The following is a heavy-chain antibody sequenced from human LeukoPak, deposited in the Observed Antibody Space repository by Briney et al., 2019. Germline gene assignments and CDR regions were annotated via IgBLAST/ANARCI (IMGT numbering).Heavy chain of an antibody. CDR3: TTLRRLRLWLVPSVVLNDY. CDR1: GFTFSNAW. CDR2: IKSNTDGGTT. Sequence: KPGGSLRLSCAASGFTFSNAWMSWVRQAPGKGLEWVGHIKSNTDGGTTDYAAPVKGRFTISRDDSKNTLYLQMNSLKTEDTAVYYRTTLRRLRLWLVPSVVLNDYWGQGTLVTVSS. J-gene: IGHJ4*02. D-gene: IGHD6-19*01. V-gene: IGHV3-15*01.